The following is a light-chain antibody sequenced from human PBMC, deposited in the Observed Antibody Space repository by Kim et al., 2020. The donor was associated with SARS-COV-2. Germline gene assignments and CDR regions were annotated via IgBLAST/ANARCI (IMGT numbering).Light chain of an antibody. CDR2: AAS. V-gene: IGKV1-16*02. CDR1: QDVSTY. J-gene: IGKJ4*01. Sequence: AAGGDTVTIACRASQDVSTYVAWFQQKPGKAPNTLIYAASTLQSGVPSKFSGSGSGTEFTLTITSLQPEDSATYYCQQYENYPFTFGGGTKVDIK. CDR3: QQYENYPFT.